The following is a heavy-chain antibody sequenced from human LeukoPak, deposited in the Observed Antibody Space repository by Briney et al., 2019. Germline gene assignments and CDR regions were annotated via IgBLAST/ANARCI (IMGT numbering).Heavy chain of an antibody. CDR3: ASPVDCGGDCYTFGY. CDR2: IIPIFGTA. CDR1: GGTFSSYA. J-gene: IGHJ4*02. Sequence: SVKVSCKASGGTFSSYAISWVRQAPGQGLEWMGGIIPIFGTANYAQKFQGRVTITADESTSTAYMELSSLRSEDTAVYYCASPVDCGGDCYTFGYWGQGTLVTVSS. V-gene: IGHV1-69*13. D-gene: IGHD2-21*02.